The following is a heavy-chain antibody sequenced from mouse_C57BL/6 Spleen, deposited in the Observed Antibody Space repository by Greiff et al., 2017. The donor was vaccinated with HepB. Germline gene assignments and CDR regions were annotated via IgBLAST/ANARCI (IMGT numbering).Heavy chain of an antibody. V-gene: IGHV1-82*01. J-gene: IGHJ1*03. D-gene: IGHD2-5*01. Sequence: QVQLQQSGPELVKPGAPGKISCKASGYAFSSSWMNWVKQRPGKGPEWIGRIYPGEGDTNYNGKFKGKATLTADKSSSTAYMQLSSLTSEDSAVYFCARAYSNYPYWYFDVWGTGTTVTVSS. CDR3: ARAYSNYPYWYFDV. CDR1: GYAFSSSW. CDR2: IYPGEGDT.